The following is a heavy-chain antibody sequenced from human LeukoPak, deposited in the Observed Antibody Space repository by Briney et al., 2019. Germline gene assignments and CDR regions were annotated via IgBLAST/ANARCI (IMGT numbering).Heavy chain of an antibody. J-gene: IGHJ3*02. V-gene: IGHV4-61*02. Sequence: PSQTLSLTCTVPGGSISSGSYYWSWIRQPAGKGLEWIGRIYTSGSTNYNPSLKSRVTISVDTSKNQFSLKLSSVTAADTAVYYCARKYGTITMTHFDIWGQGTMVTVSS. CDR3: ARKYGTITMTHFDI. D-gene: IGHD3-22*01. CDR2: IYTSGST. CDR1: GGSISSGSYY.